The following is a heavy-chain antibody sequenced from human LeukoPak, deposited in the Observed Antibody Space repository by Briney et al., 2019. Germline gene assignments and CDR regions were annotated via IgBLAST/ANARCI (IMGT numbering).Heavy chain of an antibody. CDR1: GGSISSGGYY. Sequence: SQTLSLTCTVSGGSISSGGYYWSWIRQHPGKGLEWIGYTYYSGSTYYNPSLKSRVTISVDTSKNQFSLKLSSVTAADTAVYYCAREHIAVAGTYWFDPWGQGTLVTVSS. D-gene: IGHD6-19*01. V-gene: IGHV4-31*03. J-gene: IGHJ5*02. CDR2: TYYSGST. CDR3: AREHIAVAGTYWFDP.